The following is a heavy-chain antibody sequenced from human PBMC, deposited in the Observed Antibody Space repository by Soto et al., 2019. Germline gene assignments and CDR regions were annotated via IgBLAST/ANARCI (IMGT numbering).Heavy chain of an antibody. CDR2: ISYDGSNK. D-gene: IGHD3-10*01. V-gene: IGHV3-30*18. J-gene: IGHJ4*02. Sequence: VAVISYDGSNKYYADSVKGRFTISRDNSKNTLYLQMNSLRAEDTAVYYCAKASLVRGVITPTDDPTGIDYWGQGTLVTVSS. CDR3: AKASLVRGVITPTDDPTGIDY.